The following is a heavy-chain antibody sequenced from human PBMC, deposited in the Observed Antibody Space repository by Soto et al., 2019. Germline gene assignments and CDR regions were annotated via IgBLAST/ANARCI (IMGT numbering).Heavy chain of an antibody. CDR3: ARPGYSNYGPGVDV. CDR1: GFTFSVYW. V-gene: IGHV3-74*01. CDR2: IDRDGSTT. J-gene: IGHJ6*02. D-gene: IGHD4-4*01. Sequence: EVQLVESGGGLVQPGGSLRLSCAASGFTFSVYWMHWVRQAPGKGLLWVSRIDRDGSTTSYADSVKGRFTISRDNAKSTLYLQMNSLRAEDTAVYYCARPGYSNYGPGVDVWGQGTTVTVSS.